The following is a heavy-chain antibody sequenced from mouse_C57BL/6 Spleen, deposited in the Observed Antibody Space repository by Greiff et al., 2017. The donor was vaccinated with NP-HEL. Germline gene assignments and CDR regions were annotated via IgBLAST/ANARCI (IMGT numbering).Heavy chain of an antibody. Sequence: QVQLQQSGAELVRPGASVTLSCKASGYTFTDYEMHWVKQTPVHGLEWIGAIDPETGGTAYNQKFKGKAILTADKSSSTAYMELRSLTSEDSAVYYCTTHYYGSSYFDYWGQGTTLTVSS. CDR1: GYTFTDYE. CDR3: TTHYYGSSYFDY. V-gene: IGHV1-15*01. CDR2: IDPETGGT. D-gene: IGHD1-1*01. J-gene: IGHJ2*01.